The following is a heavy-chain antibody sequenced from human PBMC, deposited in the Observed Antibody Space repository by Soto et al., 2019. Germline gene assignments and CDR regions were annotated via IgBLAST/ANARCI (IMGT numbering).Heavy chain of an antibody. Sequence: GASVKVSSKASGYTFTSYGISWVQQATGQGLEWMGWISAYNGNTNYAQKLQGRVTMTTDTSTSTAYMELRSLRSDDTAVYYCARERWGAVAGISGYYYGMDVWGQGTTVTVSS. CDR3: ARERWGAVAGISGYYYGMDV. CDR1: GYTFTSYG. D-gene: IGHD6-19*01. J-gene: IGHJ6*02. CDR2: ISAYNGNT. V-gene: IGHV1-18*01.